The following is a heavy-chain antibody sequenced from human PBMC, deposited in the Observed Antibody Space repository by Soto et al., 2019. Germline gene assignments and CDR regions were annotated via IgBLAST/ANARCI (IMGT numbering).Heavy chain of an antibody. Sequence: EVQLVESGGGLVQPGGSQRLSCAGSGLTLQDYAMHWVRQAPGKGLEWVSGIYYNSDRIDYADSVKGRFTISRDNARDSLYLQMNSLRTEDTAFYYCGKDISPGGMDVWGRGIMVTVSS. CDR1: GLTLQDYA. J-gene: IGHJ6*04. CDR3: GKDISPGGMDV. V-gene: IGHV3-9*01. CDR2: IYYNSDRI.